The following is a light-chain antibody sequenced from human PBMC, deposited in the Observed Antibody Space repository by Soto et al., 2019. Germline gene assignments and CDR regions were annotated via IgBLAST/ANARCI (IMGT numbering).Light chain of an antibody. Sequence: ENVLTQSPATLSLSPGEGSTLSFSASQSINTYLAWYQQKPGQPPRLLIYAASSRATGIPDRFSGSGSGTDFTLTITRLEPADFAVYYCQQYGTSPITFGQGTRLEI. CDR2: AAS. J-gene: IGKJ5*01. CDR3: QQYGTSPIT. V-gene: IGKV3-20*01. CDR1: QSINTY.